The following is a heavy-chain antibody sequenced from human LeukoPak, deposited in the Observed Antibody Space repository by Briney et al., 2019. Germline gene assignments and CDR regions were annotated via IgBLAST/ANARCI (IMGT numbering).Heavy chain of an antibody. Sequence: GASVKVSCKASGYTFTGYYMHWVRQAPGQGLEWMGWINPNSGDANYAQKFQGRVTMTRDTSISTAYMELSRLRSDDTAVYYCARDHRAFYDAAPYYYMDVWGKGTTVTISS. D-gene: IGHD3-3*01. CDR1: GYTFTGYY. V-gene: IGHV1-2*02. CDR3: ARDHRAFYDAAPYYYMDV. CDR2: INPNSGDA. J-gene: IGHJ6*03.